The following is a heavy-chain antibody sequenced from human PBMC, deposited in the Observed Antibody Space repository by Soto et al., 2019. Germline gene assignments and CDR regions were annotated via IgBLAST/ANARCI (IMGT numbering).Heavy chain of an antibody. Sequence: QVQLQESGPGLVKPSQTLSLTCTVSGGSISSGDYYWRWIRQPPGKGLEWIGYIYYSGSTYYNPSLNSRVTISVDTSKNQFSLKLSSVTAADTAVYYCARNYDSSGYYPYNWFDPWGQGTLVTVSS. CDR1: GGSISSGDYY. D-gene: IGHD3-22*01. CDR2: IYYSGST. V-gene: IGHV4-30-4*01. CDR3: ARNYDSSGYYPYNWFDP. J-gene: IGHJ5*02.